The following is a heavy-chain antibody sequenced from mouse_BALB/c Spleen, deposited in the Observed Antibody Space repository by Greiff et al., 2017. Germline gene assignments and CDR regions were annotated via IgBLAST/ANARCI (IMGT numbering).Heavy chain of an antibody. J-gene: IGHJ4*01. V-gene: IGHV1S22*01. CDR3: TRCGYYVYAMDY. CDR2: IYPGSGST. D-gene: IGHD2-3*01. CDR1: GYTFTSYW. Sequence: LQQPGSELVRPGASVKLSCKASGYTFTSYWMHWVKQRPGQGLEWIGNIYPGSGSTNYDEKFKSKATLTVDTSSSTAYMQLSSLTSEDSAVYYCTRCGYYVYAMDYWGKGTSDTVST.